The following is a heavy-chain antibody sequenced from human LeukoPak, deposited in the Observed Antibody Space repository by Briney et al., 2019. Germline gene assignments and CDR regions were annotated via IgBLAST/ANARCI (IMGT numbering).Heavy chain of an antibody. V-gene: IGHV3-53*01. J-gene: IGHJ4*02. CDR1: GFTVNNNY. D-gene: IGHD3-10*01. Sequence: QTGGSLRLSCAASGFTVNNNYMSWVRQAPGKGLEWVSIIYSGGNTYYADSVKGRFTISRDNSKNTLYLQMNSLRVEDTAVYYCARVTGPTSTVVRGVIIPPFDYWGQGTLVTVSS. CDR2: IYSGGNT. CDR3: ARVTGPTSTVVRGVIIPPFDY.